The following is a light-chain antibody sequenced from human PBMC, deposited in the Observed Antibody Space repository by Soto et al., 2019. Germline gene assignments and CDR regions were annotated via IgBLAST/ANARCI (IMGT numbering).Light chain of an antibody. CDR1: QSVSSRS. J-gene: IGKJ5*01. CDR3: QQYGSSPPIT. Sequence: EIVLTQSPGTLSLSPGERATLSCRASQSVSSRSLAWYQQKPGQAPRLLIYGASSRATGIPDRFSGSGSGTDFTLSISRLEPEDFAAYYCQQYGSSPPITFGQGTRLEIK. V-gene: IGKV3-20*01. CDR2: GAS.